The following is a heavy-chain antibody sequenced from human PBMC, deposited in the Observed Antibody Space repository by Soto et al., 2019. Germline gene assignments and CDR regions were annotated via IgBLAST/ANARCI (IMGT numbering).Heavy chain of an antibody. V-gene: IGHV1-2*04. CDR3: ARDITGTTSGMDV. J-gene: IGHJ6*02. D-gene: IGHD1-7*01. Sequence: XSVKVSCKASVYTFTCYYMHWVRQAPGQGLEWMGWINPNSGGTNYAQKFQGWVTMTRDTSISTAYMELSRLRSDDTAVYYCARDITGTTSGMDVWGQGTTVTVSS. CDR2: INPNSGGT. CDR1: VYTFTCYY.